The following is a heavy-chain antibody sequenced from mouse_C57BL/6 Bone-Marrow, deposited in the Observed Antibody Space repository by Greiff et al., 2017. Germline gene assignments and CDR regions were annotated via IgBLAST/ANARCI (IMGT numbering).Heavy chain of an antibody. CDR3: ARIGDYGYDVGFAY. V-gene: IGHV1-50*01. CDR2: IDPSDSYT. CDR1: GYTFTSYW. J-gene: IGHJ3*01. Sequence: QQSCKASGYTFTSYWMQWVKQRPGQGLEWIGEIDPSDSYTNYNQKFKGKATLTVDTSSSTAYMQLSSLTSEDSAVYYCARIGDYGYDVGFAYWGQGTLVTVSA. D-gene: IGHD2-2*01.